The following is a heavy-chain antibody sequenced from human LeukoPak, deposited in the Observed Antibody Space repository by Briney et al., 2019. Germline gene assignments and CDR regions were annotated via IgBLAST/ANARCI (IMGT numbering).Heavy chain of an antibody. J-gene: IGHJ4*02. CDR2: FDPEDGET. D-gene: IGHD5-12*01. Sequence: ASVKVSCKVSGYTLTELSMHWVRQAPGRGLEWKGGFDPEDGETIYAQKFKGRVTMTEATSTDTAYMELSSLSSEDTAVYYCATGVIVDIVATPNGCDDYWGQGTLVTVSS. V-gene: IGHV1-24*01. CDR1: GYTLTELS. CDR3: ATGVIVDIVATPNGCDDY.